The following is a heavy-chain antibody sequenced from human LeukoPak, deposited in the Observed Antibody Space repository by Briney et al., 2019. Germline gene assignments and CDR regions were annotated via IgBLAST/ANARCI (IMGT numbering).Heavy chain of an antibody. V-gene: IGHV4-31*03. Sequence: PSETLSLTCTVSGGSISSGGYYWSWIRQHPGKGLEWIGYIYYSGSTYYNPSLKSRVTISVDTSKNQFSLKLSSVTAADTAVYYCARERVGEVVVVLDAFDIWGQGTMVTVSS. CDR2: IYYSGST. CDR1: GGSISSGGYY. J-gene: IGHJ3*02. CDR3: ARERVGEVVVVLDAFDI. D-gene: IGHD2-15*01.